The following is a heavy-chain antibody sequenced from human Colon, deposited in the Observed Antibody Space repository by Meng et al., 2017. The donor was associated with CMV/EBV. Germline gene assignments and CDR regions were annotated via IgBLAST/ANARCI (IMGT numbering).Heavy chain of an antibody. D-gene: IGHD6-13*01. J-gene: IGHJ6*02. CDR1: GGSFSGYY. CDR3: ASSIAAADPYGMDV. CDR2: INHSGST. V-gene: IGHV4-34*01. Sequence: LRLSCAVYGGSFSGYYWSWIRQPPGKGLEWIGEINHSGSTNYNPSLKSRVTISVDTSKNQFSLKLSSVTAADTAVYYCASSIAAADPYGMDVWGQGTTVTVSS.